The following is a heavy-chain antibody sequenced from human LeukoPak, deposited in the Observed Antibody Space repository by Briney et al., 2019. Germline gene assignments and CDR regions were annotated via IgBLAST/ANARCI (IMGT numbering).Heavy chain of an antibody. V-gene: IGHV3-9*01. CDR2: INWKSNNI. CDR1: GFTFGDYA. J-gene: IGHJ6*02. D-gene: IGHD6-13*01. CDR3: ARDRAGYFYAMDV. Sequence: TGGSLRLSCAASGFTFGDYAMHWVRQAPGKGLEWVSGINWKSNNIGYADSVKGRFTISRDNAKNSLYLQMNSLRTEDTALYYCARDRAGYFYAMDVRGQGTSVTVSS.